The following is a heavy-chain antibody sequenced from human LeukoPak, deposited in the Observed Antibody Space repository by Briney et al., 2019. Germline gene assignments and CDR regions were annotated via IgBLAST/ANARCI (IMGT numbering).Heavy chain of an antibody. D-gene: IGHD2-8*01. V-gene: IGHV3-7*01. CDR3: ARDQRYCTNGVCYTSEY. J-gene: IGHJ4*02. Sequence: PGGSLRLSCAASGFTFRRYWMAWVRQAPGKGLEWVANIKEDGSDKYYVDSVKGRFTISRDNAKNSLYLQLNSLRDEDTAMYYCARDQRYCTNGVCYTSEYWGQGTLVTVSS. CDR1: GFTFRRYW. CDR2: IKEDGSDK.